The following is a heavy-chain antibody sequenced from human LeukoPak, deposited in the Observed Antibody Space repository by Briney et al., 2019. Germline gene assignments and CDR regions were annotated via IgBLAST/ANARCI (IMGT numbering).Heavy chain of an antibody. V-gene: IGHV1-69*05. CDR3: ARNVGYSYGTGYYFDY. Sequence: SVKVSCKASGGTFSSYAISLVRQAHGQGLEWMGGIIPIFGTANYAQKFQGRVTITTDESTSTAYMELSSLRSEDTAVYYCARNVGYSYGTGYYFDYWGPGTLVTVSS. J-gene: IGHJ4*02. D-gene: IGHD5-18*01. CDR1: GGTFSSYA. CDR2: IIPIFGTA.